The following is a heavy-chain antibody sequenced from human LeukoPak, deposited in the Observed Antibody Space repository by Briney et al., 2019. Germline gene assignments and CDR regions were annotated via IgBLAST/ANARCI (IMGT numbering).Heavy chain of an antibody. CDR2: IYYSGST. D-gene: IGHD6-19*01. V-gene: IGHV4-31*03. J-gene: IGHJ4*02. CDR3: ARPLESIAVAGTLIY. CDR1: GGSISSGGYY. Sequence: PSETLSLTCTVSGGSISSGGYYWSWIRQHPGKGLEWIGYIYYSGSTYYNPSLKSRVTISVDTSKNQFSLKLSSVTAADTAVYYCARPLESIAVAGTLIYWGQGTLVTVSS.